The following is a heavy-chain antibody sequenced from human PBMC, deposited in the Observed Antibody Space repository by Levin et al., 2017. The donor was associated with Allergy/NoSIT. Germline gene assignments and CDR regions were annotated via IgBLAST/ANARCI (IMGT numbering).Heavy chain of an antibody. CDR1: GFTFSSYG. V-gene: IGHV3-30*18. CDR3: AKDQHRGQQLSYYYGLDV. Sequence: PGGSLRLSCAASGFTFSSYGISSSGMHWVRQAPGKGLEWVAVISYDGSNKYYADSVKGRFTISRDNSKNTLYLQMNSLRAEDTAVYYCAKDQHRGQQLSYYYGLDVWGQGTTVTVSS. D-gene: IGHD6-13*01. CDR2: ISYDGSNK. J-gene: IGHJ6*02.